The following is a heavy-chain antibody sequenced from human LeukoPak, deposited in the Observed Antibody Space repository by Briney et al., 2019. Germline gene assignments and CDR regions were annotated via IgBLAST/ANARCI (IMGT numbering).Heavy chain of an antibody. J-gene: IGHJ4*02. V-gene: IGHV3-74*01. Sequence: GGSLRLSCAASGFNFGNYWMHWVRQVPGKGLVWVSRINTDGSTITYADSVKGRFTISRDNAKNKVYLQMSSLRAEDTAVYYCARGDYGDYFDYWGQGTLIIVSS. D-gene: IGHD4-17*01. CDR3: ARGDYGDYFDY. CDR1: GFNFGNYW. CDR2: INTDGSTI.